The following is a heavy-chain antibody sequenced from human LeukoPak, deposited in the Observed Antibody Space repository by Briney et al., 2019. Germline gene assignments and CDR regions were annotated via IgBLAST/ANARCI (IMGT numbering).Heavy chain of an antibody. CDR2: ISSSSGYI. J-gene: IGHJ4*02. Sequence: GGFLRLSCEASGFTFSSYSMNWVRQAPGKGLEWVSSISSSSGYIYYADSVKGRFTISRDNAKNSLYLQMNSLRDEDTAIYYCARETTVIKKIDYWGQGTLVTVSS. CDR1: GFTFSSYS. D-gene: IGHD4-17*01. V-gene: IGHV3-21*01. CDR3: ARETTVIKKIDY.